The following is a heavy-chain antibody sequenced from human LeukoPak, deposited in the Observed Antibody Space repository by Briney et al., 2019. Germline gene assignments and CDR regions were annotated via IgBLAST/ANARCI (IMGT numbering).Heavy chain of an antibody. J-gene: IGHJ6*03. CDR3: ARDQYYYDSSGYYSDYYYYMDV. CDR1: GFTFSSYS. D-gene: IGHD3-22*01. CDR2: ISSSSSTI. V-gene: IGHV3-48*01. Sequence: PGGSLRLSCAASGFTFSSYSMNWVRQAPGKGLEWVSYISSSSSTIYYADSVKGRFTISRDNAKNSLYLQMNSLRAEDTAVYYCARDQYYYDSSGYYSDYYYYMDVWGKGTTVTVFS.